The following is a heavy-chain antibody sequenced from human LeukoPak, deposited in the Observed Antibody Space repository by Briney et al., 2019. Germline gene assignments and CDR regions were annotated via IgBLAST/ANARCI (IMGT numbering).Heavy chain of an antibody. J-gene: IGHJ4*02. CDR1: GFSLRTSGMC. Sequence: ESGPALVKPTQTLTLTCTFSGFSLRTSGMCVTWIRQPPGKALEWLAHIDWDDDKYYNTSLKTRLTISKDTSKNQVVLTMTNLDPVDTATYYCARLRHHSDSSTYFIDYWGQGTLVTVSS. CDR3: ARLRHHSDSSTYFIDY. V-gene: IGHV2-70*13. D-gene: IGHD3-22*01. CDR2: IDWDDDK.